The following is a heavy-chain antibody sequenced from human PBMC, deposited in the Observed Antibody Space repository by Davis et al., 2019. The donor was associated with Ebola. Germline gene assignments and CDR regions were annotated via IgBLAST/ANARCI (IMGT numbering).Heavy chain of an antibody. CDR2: IYYSGST. J-gene: IGHJ4*02. Sequence: SETLSLTCTVSGGSISSYYWSWIRQPPGKGLEWIGYIYYSGSTNYNPSLKSRVTISVDTSKNQFSLKLSSVTAADTAVYYCARWNGVSHFDYWGQGTLVTVSS. CDR3: ARWNGVSHFDY. V-gene: IGHV4-59*12. D-gene: IGHD2-8*01. CDR1: GGSISSYY.